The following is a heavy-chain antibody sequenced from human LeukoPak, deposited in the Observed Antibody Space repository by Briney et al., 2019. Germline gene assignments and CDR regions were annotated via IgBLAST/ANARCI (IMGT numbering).Heavy chain of an antibody. CDR2: IYSGGST. J-gene: IGHJ4*02. Sequence: GGSLRLSCAASGFTVSSNYMRWVRQAPGNGLEWVSVIYSGGSTYYADSGEGRFTIPRRHSKNTPFFQKNNLRGEGTAVVYGGRSSPAQLWDDYFDYWGQGTLVTVSS. V-gene: IGHV3-53*04. CDR1: GFTVSSNY. D-gene: IGHD5-18*01. CDR3: GRSSPAQLWDDYFDY.